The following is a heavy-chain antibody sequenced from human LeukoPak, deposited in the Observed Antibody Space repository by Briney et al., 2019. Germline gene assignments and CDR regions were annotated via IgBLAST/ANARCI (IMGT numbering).Heavy chain of an antibody. D-gene: IGHD3-3*01. CDR1: GGSFSGYY. CDR2: INHSGST. CDR3: ARGDFWSGEA. J-gene: IGHJ4*02. V-gene: IGHV4-34*01. Sequence: SETLSLTCAVYGGSFSGYYWSWIRQPPGKGLEWIGEINHSGSTNYNPSLKSRVTIPVDTSKNQFSLKLSSVTAADTAVYYCARGDFWSGEAWGQGTLVTVSS.